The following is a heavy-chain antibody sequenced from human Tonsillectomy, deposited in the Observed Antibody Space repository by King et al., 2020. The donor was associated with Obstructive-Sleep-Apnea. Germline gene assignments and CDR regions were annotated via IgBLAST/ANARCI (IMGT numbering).Heavy chain of an antibody. V-gene: IGHV1-69*10. J-gene: IGHJ3*02. CDR3: ARSPAVTGPGAFDI. CDR2: IVPTLGLP. Sequence: VQLVQSGAEVKKPGSSVKVSCKASEDTFTTYVLNWVRQAPGPGLEWMGRIVPTLGLPNYAQRFQGRVTIIADKFSNTVYMDLNRLRSDDTALYYCARSPAVTGPGAFDIWGRGTMVIVSS. D-gene: IGHD4-11*01. CDR1: EDTFTTYV.